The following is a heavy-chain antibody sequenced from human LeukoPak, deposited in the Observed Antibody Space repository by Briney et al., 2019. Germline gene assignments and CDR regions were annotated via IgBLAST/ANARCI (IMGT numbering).Heavy chain of an antibody. D-gene: IGHD6-19*01. Sequence: SETLSLTCTVSGGSISSYYWSWIRQPPGKGLEWIGYIYYSGSTNYNPSLKSRVTISVDTSKNQFSLKLSSVTAADTAVYYCARHEGWSGWYTALDIWGQGTMVTVSS. V-gene: IGHV4-59*08. J-gene: IGHJ3*02. CDR2: IYYSGST. CDR3: ARHEGWSGWYTALDI. CDR1: GGSISSYY.